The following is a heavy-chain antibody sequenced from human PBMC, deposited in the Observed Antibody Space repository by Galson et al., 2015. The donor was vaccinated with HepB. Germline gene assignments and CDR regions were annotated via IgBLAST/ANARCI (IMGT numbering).Heavy chain of an antibody. D-gene: IGHD3-10*01. V-gene: IGHV1-69*04. Sequence: SVKVSCKASGGTFSSYAISWVRQAPGQGLEWMGRIIPILGIANYAQKFQGRVTITADKSTSTAYMELSSLRSEDTAVYYCATTPVTMVRGVPSDYYYYMDVWGQGTTVTVSS. J-gene: IGHJ6*03. CDR3: ATTPVTMVRGVPSDYYYYMDV. CDR2: IIPILGIA. CDR1: GGTFSSYA.